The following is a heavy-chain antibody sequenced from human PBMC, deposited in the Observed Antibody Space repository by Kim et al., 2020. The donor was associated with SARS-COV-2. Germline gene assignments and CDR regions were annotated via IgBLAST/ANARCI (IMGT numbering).Heavy chain of an antibody. Sequence: SETLSLTCTVSGDSITSPNWWSWVRQTPGKGLQWIGAAYYDGMANYNPSLTGRVTMSVDESKNQFSLKLTSVTAADTAVYYCARGPNYFDSSEFDSWGQGTVVT. V-gene: IGHV4-4*02. CDR3: ARGPNYFDSSEFDS. D-gene: IGHD3-22*01. CDR1: GDSITSPNW. J-gene: IGHJ4*02. CDR2: AYYDGMA.